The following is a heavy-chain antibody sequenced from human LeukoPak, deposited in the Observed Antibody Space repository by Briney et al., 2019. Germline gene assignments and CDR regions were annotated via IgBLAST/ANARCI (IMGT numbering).Heavy chain of an antibody. CDR3: AKVGPEGHYFDY. CDR2: ISWNSGSI. CDR1: GFTFDDYA. V-gene: IGHV3-9*03. Sequence: QSGGSLRLSCAASGFTFDDYAMHWVRQAPGKGLEWVSGISWNSGSIGYADSVKGRFTISRDNAKNSLYLQMNSLRAEDMALYYCAKVGPEGHYFDYWGQGTLVAVSS. J-gene: IGHJ4*02.